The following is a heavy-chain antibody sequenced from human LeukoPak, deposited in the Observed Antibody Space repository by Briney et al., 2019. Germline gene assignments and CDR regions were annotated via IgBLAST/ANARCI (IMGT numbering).Heavy chain of an antibody. Sequence: GGSLRLSCAASGFTFSSYAMSWVRQAPGKGLEWVSGISGSGGSTYYADSVKGRFTISRDNSRNTLYLQMNSLRAEDTAVYYCAKEPLRYFDWLLPYFDYWGQGTLVTVSS. V-gene: IGHV3-23*01. CDR1: GFTFSSYA. D-gene: IGHD3-9*01. CDR2: ISGSGGST. J-gene: IGHJ4*02. CDR3: AKEPLRYFDWLLPYFDY.